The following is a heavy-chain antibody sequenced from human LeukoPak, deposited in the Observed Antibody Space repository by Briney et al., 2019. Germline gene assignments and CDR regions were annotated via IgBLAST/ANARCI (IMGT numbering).Heavy chain of an antibody. D-gene: IGHD3-9*01. CDR1: GFTFSSYA. CDR3: ARGTRHLSLRYFDWLLYRKVAFDY. J-gene: IGHJ4*02. CDR2: ISYDGSNK. Sequence: PGGSLRLSCAASGFTFSSYAMHWVRQAPGKGLEWVAVISYDGSNKYYADSVKGRFTISRDNSKNTLYLQMNSLRSEDTAVYYCARGTRHLSLRYFDWLLYRKVAFDYWGQGTLVTVSS. V-gene: IGHV3-30-3*01.